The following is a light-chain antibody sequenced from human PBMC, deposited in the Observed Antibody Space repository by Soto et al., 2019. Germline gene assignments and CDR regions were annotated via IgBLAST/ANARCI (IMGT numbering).Light chain of an antibody. V-gene: IGKV3-20*01. CDR3: QQYISSPRT. Sequence: IVLTQSPGTLSLSPGERATLSCRASQSVSRNYLGWYQQKPGQAPRLLIYGASSRATGIPDRFSGSGSGTDFTLTISRLETEDFAVYYCQQYISSPRTFGQGTRLEIK. CDR1: QSVSRNY. CDR2: GAS. J-gene: IGKJ2*01.